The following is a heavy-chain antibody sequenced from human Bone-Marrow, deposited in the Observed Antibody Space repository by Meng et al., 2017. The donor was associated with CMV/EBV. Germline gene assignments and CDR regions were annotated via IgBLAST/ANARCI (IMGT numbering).Heavy chain of an antibody. J-gene: IGHJ3*02. CDR1: GYTFTGYY. CDR2: INPNSGGT. D-gene: IGHD1-26*01. Sequence: ASVKVSCKASGYTFTGYYMHWVRQAPGQGLEWMGWINPNSGGTNYAQKFQGRVTMTRDTSISTAYMELSRLRSDDTAVYYCARDLVWWEERGGAFDIWGQGTMVT. CDR3: ARDLVWWEERGGAFDI. V-gene: IGHV1-2*02.